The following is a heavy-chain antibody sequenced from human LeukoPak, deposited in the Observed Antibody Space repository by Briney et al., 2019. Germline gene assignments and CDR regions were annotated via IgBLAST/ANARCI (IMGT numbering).Heavy chain of an antibody. CDR1: GFTFSNAW. CDR2: IQRKTDGGTT. Sequence: GGSLRLSCAASGFTFSNAWMNWVRQAPGKRLEWVGRIQRKTDGGTTEYAAPVKGRFTISRDDSKNTVYLQMNTLTTEDTAVYYCTTATVPPSWGQGTLVTVSS. J-gene: IGHJ4*02. V-gene: IGHV3-15*01. D-gene: IGHD4-17*01. CDR3: TTATVPPS.